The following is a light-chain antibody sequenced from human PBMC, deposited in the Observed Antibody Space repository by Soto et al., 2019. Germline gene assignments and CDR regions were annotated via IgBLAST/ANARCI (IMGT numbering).Light chain of an antibody. J-gene: IGKJ2*01. CDR2: DAS. CDR1: QSISSF. Sequence: ENVLTQSPATLSLSPGERATLSCRASQSISSFLAWYQQRPGQAPRLLIYDASNRAPGIPARFSGSGSETVFTLTISSLEPEDFAVYYCQHRSSWPRTFGQGTRLEIK. V-gene: IGKV3-11*01. CDR3: QHRSSWPRT.